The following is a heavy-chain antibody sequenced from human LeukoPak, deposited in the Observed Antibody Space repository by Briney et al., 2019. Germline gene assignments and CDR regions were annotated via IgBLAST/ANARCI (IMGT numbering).Heavy chain of an antibody. CDR1: GFTFTSSA. CDR3: AAREWELHSYYHYGMDV. D-gene: IGHD1-26*01. J-gene: IGHJ6*02. Sequence: SVKVSCKASGFTFTSSAMQWVRQARGQRLEWIGWIVVGSGNTNYAQKFQERVTITRDMSTSTAYMELSSLRSEDTAVYYCAAREWELHSYYHYGMDVWGQGTTVTVSS. CDR2: IVVGSGNT. V-gene: IGHV1-58*02.